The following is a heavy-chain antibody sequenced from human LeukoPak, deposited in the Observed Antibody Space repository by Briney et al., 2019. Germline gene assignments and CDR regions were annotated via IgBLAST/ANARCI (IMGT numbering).Heavy chain of an antibody. V-gene: IGHV4-34*01. Sequence: SETLSLTCAVYGGSFSGYYWSWIRQPPGKGLEWIGEINHSGSTNYNPSLKSRVTISVDTSKNQFSLKLSSVTAADTAVYFCARGRRWLQFGGQGTLVTVSS. CDR3: ARGRRWLQF. J-gene: IGHJ4*02. CDR1: GGSFSGYY. D-gene: IGHD5-24*01. CDR2: INHSGST.